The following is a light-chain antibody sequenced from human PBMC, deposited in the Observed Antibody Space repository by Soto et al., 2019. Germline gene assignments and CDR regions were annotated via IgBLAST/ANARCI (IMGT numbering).Light chain of an antibody. Sequence: QSVLTQPASVSGSPGQSITISCTGTSSDIGGYNYVSWFQQYPGKAPKVMIYEVTNRPSGVSNRFSGSKSGNTASLTISGLQAEYVADYYCSSYTSTNTLIFGGGTKATVL. J-gene: IGLJ2*01. V-gene: IGLV2-14*01. CDR2: EVT. CDR1: SSDIGGYNY. CDR3: SSYTSTNTLI.